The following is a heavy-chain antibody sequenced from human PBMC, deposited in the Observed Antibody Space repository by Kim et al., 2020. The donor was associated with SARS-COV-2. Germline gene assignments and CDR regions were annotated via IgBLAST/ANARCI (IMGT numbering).Heavy chain of an antibody. CDR2: ISYDGSNK. Sequence: GGSLRLSCAASGFTFSSYGMHWVRQAPGKGLEWVAVISYDGSNKYYADSVKGRFTISRDNSKNTLYLQMNSLRAEDTAVYYCARDLGSGWSVNDYWGQGTLVTVSS. CDR1: GFTFSSYG. V-gene: IGHV3-33*05. CDR3: ARDLGSGWSVNDY. J-gene: IGHJ4*02. D-gene: IGHD6-19*01.